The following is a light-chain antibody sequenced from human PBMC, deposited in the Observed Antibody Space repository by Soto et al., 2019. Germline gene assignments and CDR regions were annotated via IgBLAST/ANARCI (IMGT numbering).Light chain of an antibody. Sequence: QSALTQPPSASGSPGQSVAISFTGTSSDVGGYNYVSWYQQHPGKAPRLMIYEVNKRPAGVPDRFSGSKSGNTASLTVSVLQAEDEADYYCSSYAGSSNVFGTGTKLTVL. J-gene: IGLJ6*01. V-gene: IGLV2-8*01. CDR3: SSYAGSSNV. CDR1: SSDVGGYNY. CDR2: EVN.